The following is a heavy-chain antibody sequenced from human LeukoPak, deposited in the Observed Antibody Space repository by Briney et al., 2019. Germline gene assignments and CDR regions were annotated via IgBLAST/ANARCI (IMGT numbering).Heavy chain of an antibody. CDR1: GYTLTELS. Sequence: ASVNVSFKVSGYTLTELSMHWVRQAPGKGLEWMGGFDPEDGETIYAQKFQGRVTMTEDTSTDTAYMELSSLRSEDTAVYYCATGRLNYDSSGYYSIFFFFYYWGQGTLVTVSS. D-gene: IGHD3-22*01. CDR3: ATGRLNYDSSGYYSIFFFFYY. V-gene: IGHV1-24*01. CDR2: FDPEDGET. J-gene: IGHJ4*02.